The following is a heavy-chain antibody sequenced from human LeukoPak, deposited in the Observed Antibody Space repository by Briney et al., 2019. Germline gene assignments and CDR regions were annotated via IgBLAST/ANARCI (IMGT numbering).Heavy chain of an antibody. D-gene: IGHD6-19*01. Sequence: GGSLRLSCAASGFTFSSYGMHWVRQAPGKGLEWVAVISYDGSNKYYADSVKGRFTISRDNSKNTLYLQMNSLRAEDTAVYYCAKGRGRIAVAGTGIDYWGQGTLVTVSS. J-gene: IGHJ4*02. CDR1: GFTFSSYG. CDR2: ISYDGSNK. CDR3: AKGRGRIAVAGTGIDY. V-gene: IGHV3-30*18.